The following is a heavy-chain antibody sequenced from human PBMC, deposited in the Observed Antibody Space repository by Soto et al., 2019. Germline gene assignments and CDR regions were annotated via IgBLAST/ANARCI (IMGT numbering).Heavy chain of an antibody. CDR2: IIPIFGTA. Sequence: SVNVSCKASLCTFSSYAISWVRQAPGQGLEWMGGIIPIFGTANYAQKFQARVTITADESTSTANMELSRLRCEETAVYYCARGFDTVGATTSYYSGMDVWGQGTTVTVSS. D-gene: IGHD1-26*01. J-gene: IGHJ6*02. CDR3: ARGFDTVGATTSYYSGMDV. CDR1: LCTFSSYA. V-gene: IGHV1-69*13.